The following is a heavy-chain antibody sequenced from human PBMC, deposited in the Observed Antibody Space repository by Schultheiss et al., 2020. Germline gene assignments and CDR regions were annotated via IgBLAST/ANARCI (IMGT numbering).Heavy chain of an antibody. Sequence: GGSLRLSCEASEFTFSNHGIHWVRQAPGKGLEWVAVISYDGSNKYYADSVKGRFTISRDNAKNSLYLQMNSLRAEDTAVYYCAREADYSNIEENWFDPWGQGTLVTVAS. CDR1: EFTFSNHG. CDR3: AREADYSNIEENWFDP. CDR2: ISYDGSNK. D-gene: IGHD4-11*01. V-gene: IGHV3-30*12. J-gene: IGHJ5*02.